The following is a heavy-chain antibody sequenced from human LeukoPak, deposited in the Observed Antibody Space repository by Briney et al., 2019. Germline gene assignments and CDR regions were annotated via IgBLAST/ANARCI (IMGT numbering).Heavy chain of an antibody. V-gene: IGHV3-21*01. CDR1: GFTFSSYS. J-gene: IGHJ4*02. D-gene: IGHD3-10*01. CDR2: ISSSSSYI. CDR3: ARGRTASVWFGELAY. Sequence: GGSLRLSCAASGFTFSSYSMNWVRQAPGKGLEWVSSISSSSSYIYYADSVKGRFTISRDNAKNSLYLQMNSLRAEDTAVYYCARGRTASVWFGELAYWGQGTLVTVSS.